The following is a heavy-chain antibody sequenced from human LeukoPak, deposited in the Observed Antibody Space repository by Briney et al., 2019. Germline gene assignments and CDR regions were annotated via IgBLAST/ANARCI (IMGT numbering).Heavy chain of an antibody. J-gene: IGHJ4*02. V-gene: IGHV3-23*01. CDR3: AKELYDSRVLAYYFDY. CDR2: ISGSGGST. Sequence: GGSLRLSCAASGFTFSSYAMSWVRQAPGKGLEWVSAISGSGGSTYYADSVKGRFTISRDNSKNTLYLQMNSLRAEDTAVYYCAKELYDSRVLAYYFDYWGQGTLVTVSP. D-gene: IGHD3-22*01. CDR1: GFTFSSYA.